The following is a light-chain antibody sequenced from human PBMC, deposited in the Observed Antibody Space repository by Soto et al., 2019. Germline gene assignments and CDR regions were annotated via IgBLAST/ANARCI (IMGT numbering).Light chain of an antibody. V-gene: IGKV1-6*01. CDR2: AAS. Sequence: IQLTPSPSFLSASVGDRVTITCRATQGIRNNLGSYQQKTRKAPKLLIYAASNLQSAVPSRFSGSGSGTDFTLTISSLQHEDFATYYCLQDYNYPQTFGQGTKVDIK. J-gene: IGKJ1*01. CDR3: LQDYNYPQT. CDR1: QGIRNN.